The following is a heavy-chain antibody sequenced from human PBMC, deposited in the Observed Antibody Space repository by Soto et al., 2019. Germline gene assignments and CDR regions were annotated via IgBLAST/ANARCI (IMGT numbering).Heavy chain of an antibody. J-gene: IGHJ3*02. CDR1: GYTFTSYG. D-gene: IGHD6-13*01. V-gene: IGHV1-18*01. CDR3: ARGRSSSWYYAFDI. Sequence: GASVKVSCKASGYTFTSYGISWVRQAPGQGLEWMGWISAYNGKTNYAQKHQGRVTMTTDKSTSTAYMELSSLSSEDTAVYYCARGRSSSWYYAFDIWGQGTMVTVSS. CDR2: ISAYNGKT.